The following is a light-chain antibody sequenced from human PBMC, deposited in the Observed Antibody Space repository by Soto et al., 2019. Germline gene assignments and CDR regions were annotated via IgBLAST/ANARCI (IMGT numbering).Light chain of an antibody. CDR1: SSDVGGYNY. V-gene: IGLV2-14*01. CDR3: SSFTSSSTQV. CDR2: EVS. J-gene: IGLJ3*02. Sequence: QSALTQPASVSGSPGQSITISCTGTSSDVGGYNYVSWYQQHPGKAPKLIIYEVSDRPSGVSNRFSGSKSGNTASLTISGLQTEDEADYYCSSFTSSSTQVFGGGTKL.